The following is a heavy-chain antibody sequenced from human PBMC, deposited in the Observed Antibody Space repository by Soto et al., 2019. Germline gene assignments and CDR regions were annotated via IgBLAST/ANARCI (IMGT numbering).Heavy chain of an antibody. Sequence: SETLSLTCTVSGGSISSGGYYWSWIRQHPGKGLEWIGYIYYSGSTYYNPSLKSRVTISVDTSKNQFSLKLSSVTAADTAVYYCARTPVVSEKIGLFDPWGQGTLVTVSS. V-gene: IGHV4-31*03. J-gene: IGHJ5*02. CDR1: GGSISSGGYY. CDR2: IYYSGST. D-gene: IGHD2-15*01. CDR3: ARTPVVSEKIGLFDP.